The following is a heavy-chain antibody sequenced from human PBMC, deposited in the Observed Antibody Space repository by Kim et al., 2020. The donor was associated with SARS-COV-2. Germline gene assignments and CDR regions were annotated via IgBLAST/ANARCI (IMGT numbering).Heavy chain of an antibody. D-gene: IGHD3-9*01. Sequence: GGSLRLSCTASGFTFGDYAMSWVRQAPGKGLEWVGFIRSKAYGGTTEYAASVKGRFTISRDDSKSIAYLQMNSLKTEDTAVYYCTRAGDILTGFPDYWGQGTLVTVSS. CDR1: GFTFGDYA. CDR2: IRSKAYGGTT. V-gene: IGHV3-49*04. J-gene: IGHJ4*02. CDR3: TRAGDILTGFPDY.